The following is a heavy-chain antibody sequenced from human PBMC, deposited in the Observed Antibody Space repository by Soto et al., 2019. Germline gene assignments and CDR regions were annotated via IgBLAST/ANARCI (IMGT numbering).Heavy chain of an antibody. CDR1: GYTFTSYG. CDR2: ISAYNGNT. J-gene: IGHJ3*02. D-gene: IGHD6-13*01. Sequence: ASVKVSCKASGYTFTSYGISWVRQAPGQGLEWMGWISAYNGNTNYAQKLQGRVTMTTDTSTSTAYMELRSLRSDDTAVYYCAASIAAAGANAFDIWGQGTMVTGS. V-gene: IGHV1-18*04. CDR3: AASIAAAGANAFDI.